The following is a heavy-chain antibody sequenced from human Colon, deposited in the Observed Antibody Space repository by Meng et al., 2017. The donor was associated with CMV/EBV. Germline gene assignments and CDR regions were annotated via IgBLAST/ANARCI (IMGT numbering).Heavy chain of an antibody. V-gene: IGHV3-48*03. D-gene: IGHD2-15*01. Sequence: GGSLRLSCVASGFTFSAYEFDWVRQAPGKGLEWLAHINFGASNIYYADSVKGRFTISRDNAKNSLYLQMNSLRAEDTAVYYCARGGLGRRWGQGTLVTVSS. CDR3: ARGGLGRR. CDR2: INFGASNI. J-gene: IGHJ4*02. CDR1: GFTFSAYE.